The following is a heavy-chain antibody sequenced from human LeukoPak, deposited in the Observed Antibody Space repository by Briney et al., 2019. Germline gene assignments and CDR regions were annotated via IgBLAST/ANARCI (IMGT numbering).Heavy chain of an antibody. J-gene: IGHJ5*02. Sequence: SVKVSCKASGVTFSSYAITWVRQAPGQGLEWMGGIIPIFGAANYAQKFQGRVTITTDESTSTAYMELSSLRSEDTAVYYCARGCGNNWNHDGWFDPWGQGTLVTVSS. V-gene: IGHV1-69*05. CDR1: GVTFSSYA. CDR2: IIPIFGAA. CDR3: ARGCGNNWNHDGWFDP. D-gene: IGHD1-14*01.